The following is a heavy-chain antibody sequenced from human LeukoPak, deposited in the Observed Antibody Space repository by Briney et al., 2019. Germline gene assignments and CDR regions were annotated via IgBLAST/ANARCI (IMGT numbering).Heavy chain of an antibody. D-gene: IGHD2-2*01. CDR1: GGSFSGYY. J-gene: IGHJ4*02. CDR3: ARAPYCSSTSCYFTRSIDY. CDR2: INHSGST. Sequence: SETLSLTCAVYGGSFSGYYWSWIRQPPGKGLEWIGEINHSGSTNYNPSLKSRVTISVDTSKNQFSLKLSSVTAADTAVYYCARAPYCSSTSCYFTRSIDYWGQGTLVTVSS. V-gene: IGHV4-34*01.